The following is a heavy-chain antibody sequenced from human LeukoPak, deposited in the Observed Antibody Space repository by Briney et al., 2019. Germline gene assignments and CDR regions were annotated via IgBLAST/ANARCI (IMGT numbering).Heavy chain of an antibody. CDR2: INPSGGRT. J-gene: IGHJ6*03. CDR3: ARGPDGSGSGRHYYYYYMDV. Sequence: ASVKVSCKASGYTFTSYYMHWMRQAPGQGLEWMGIINPSGGRTSYAQKFQGRVTMTRDMSTSTVYMELSSLRSEDTAVYYCARGPDGSGSGRHYYYYYMDVWGKGTTVTVSS. CDR1: GYTFTSYY. D-gene: IGHD3-10*01. V-gene: IGHV1-46*01.